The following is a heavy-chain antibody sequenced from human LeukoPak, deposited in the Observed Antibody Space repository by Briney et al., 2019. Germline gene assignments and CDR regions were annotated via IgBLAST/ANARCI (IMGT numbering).Heavy chain of an antibody. D-gene: IGHD2-21*01. CDR2: IYSSGNT. V-gene: IGHV4-39*07. CDR3: ARDLTAGGDGQGY. J-gene: IGHJ4*02. Sequence: SETLSLTCTVSGASISSNNYYWGWVRQPPGKGLEWIGNIYSSGNTYYNASLKSRVTIYIDTSKNQFSLKLSSVTAADTAVYYCARDLTAGGDGQGYWGQGTLVTVSS. CDR1: GASISSNNYY.